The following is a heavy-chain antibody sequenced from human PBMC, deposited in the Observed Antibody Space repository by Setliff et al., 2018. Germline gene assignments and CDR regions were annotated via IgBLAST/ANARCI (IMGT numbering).Heavy chain of an antibody. Sequence: PGGSLRLSCAASGFTFSTYDMHWVRQAPGKGLEWVAFMRYDGSNKYYADSVKGRFTISRDNAKNTLYLQMNSLRAEDTAVYYCARDGLLWFGELLSEYYFDYWGQGTLVTVSS. V-gene: IGHV3-30*02. CDR3: ARDGLLWFGELLSEYYFDY. D-gene: IGHD3-10*01. J-gene: IGHJ4*02. CDR2: MRYDGSNK. CDR1: GFTFSTYD.